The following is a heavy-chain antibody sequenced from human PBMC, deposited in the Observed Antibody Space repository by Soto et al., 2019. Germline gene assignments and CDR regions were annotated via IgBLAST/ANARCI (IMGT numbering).Heavy chain of an antibody. D-gene: IGHD4-17*01. CDR1: GFTFSSYW. V-gene: IGHV3-74*01. J-gene: IGHJ6*02. CDR3: ARIYGHYDVGYYYYGMDV. CDR2: INSDGSST. Sequence: EVQLVESGGGLVQPGGSLRLSCAASGFTFSSYWMHWVRQAPGKGLVWVSRINSDGSSTSYADSVKGRFTISRDNAKNTLYLQMNSLRAEDTAVYYCARIYGHYDVGYYYYGMDVWGQGTTVTVSS.